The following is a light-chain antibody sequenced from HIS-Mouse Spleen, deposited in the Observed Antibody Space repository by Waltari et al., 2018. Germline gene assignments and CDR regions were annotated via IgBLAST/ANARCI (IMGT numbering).Light chain of an antibody. CDR1: ALPKQY. V-gene: IGLV3-25*03. Sequence: SYELTQPPSVSVSPGQTARITCSGDALPKQYAYWYQQKPGQAPVLGIYKDSERPSGVPERFSGSSSGTKVTLTISGVQAEDEADYYCQSADSSGTHVVFGGGTKLTVL. J-gene: IGLJ2*01. CDR3: QSADSSGTHVV. CDR2: KDS.